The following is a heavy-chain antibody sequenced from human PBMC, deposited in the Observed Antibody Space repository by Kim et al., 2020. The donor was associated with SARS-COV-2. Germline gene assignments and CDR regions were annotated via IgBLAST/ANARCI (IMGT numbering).Heavy chain of an antibody. J-gene: IGHJ6*02. CDR2: IIPILGIA. Sequence: SVKVSCKASGGTFSSYAISWVRQAPGQGLEWMGRIIPILGIANYAQKFQGRVTITADKSTSTAYMELSSLRSEDTAVYYCASLLSSSWTSGMDVWGQGTTVTVSS. CDR1: GGTFSSYA. D-gene: IGHD6-13*01. CDR3: ASLLSSSWTSGMDV. V-gene: IGHV1-69*04.